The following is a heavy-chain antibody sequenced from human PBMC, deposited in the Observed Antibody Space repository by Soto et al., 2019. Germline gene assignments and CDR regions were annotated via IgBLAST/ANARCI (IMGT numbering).Heavy chain of an antibody. D-gene: IGHD2-21*01. CDR2: INHDGSDP. J-gene: IGHJ4*02. Sequence: EVPLVESGGGLVQPEGSLRLSCEASGFTFSNYWMHWVRQVPGKGLEWVSRINHDGSDPIYADSVKGRFTISRDNDKNTVYLQMNSLRAEDSAVYYCARGNHHYSNLAYWGQGTLVTVSS. V-gene: IGHV3-74*01. CDR1: GFTFSNYW. CDR3: ARGNHHYSNLAY.